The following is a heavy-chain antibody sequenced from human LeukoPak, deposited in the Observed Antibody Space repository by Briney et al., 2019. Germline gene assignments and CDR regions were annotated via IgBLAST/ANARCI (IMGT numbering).Heavy chain of an antibody. V-gene: IGHV1-69*04. CDR3: ARAAGLGVVPAAPDY. CDR2: IIPILGIA. CDR1: GGTFSSYA. D-gene: IGHD2-2*01. J-gene: IGHJ4*02. Sequence: ASVKVSCKASGGTFSSYAISWVRQAPGQGLEWVGRIIPILGIANYAQKFQGRVKITADKYTSTAYMELRSLSSEDTAVYYCARAAGLGVVPAAPDYWGQGTLVTVSP.